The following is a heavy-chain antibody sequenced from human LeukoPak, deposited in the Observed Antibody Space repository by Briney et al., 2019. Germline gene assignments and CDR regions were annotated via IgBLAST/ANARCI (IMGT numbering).Heavy chain of an antibody. V-gene: IGHV3-30-3*01. D-gene: IGHD2-2*01. J-gene: IGHJ5*01. CDR1: GFTFSSYA. CDR3: ARDSTYASEFDS. CDR2: ISYDGSNK. Sequence: GGSLRLSCAASGFTFSSYAMHWVRQAPGEGLEGVSVISYDGSNKYYADSVKGRFTITRDNSKNTLYLQMTSLRAEDTAVYNCARDSTYASEFDSWGQGTLVTVSS.